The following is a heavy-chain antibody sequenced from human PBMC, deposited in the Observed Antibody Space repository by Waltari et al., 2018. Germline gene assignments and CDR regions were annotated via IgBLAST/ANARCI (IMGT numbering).Heavy chain of an antibody. CDR2: INPNRGGT. CDR1: GYTFTGYY. CDR3: ARRSIAARRGDFDY. D-gene: IGHD6-6*01. V-gene: IGHV1-2*02. Sequence: QVQLVQSGAEVKKPGASVKVSCKASGYTFTGYYMHWVRQAPGQGLEWMGWINPNRGGTNYAQKFQGRVTMTRDTSISTAYMELSRLRSDDTAVYYCARRSIAARRGDFDYWGQGTLVTVSS. J-gene: IGHJ4*02.